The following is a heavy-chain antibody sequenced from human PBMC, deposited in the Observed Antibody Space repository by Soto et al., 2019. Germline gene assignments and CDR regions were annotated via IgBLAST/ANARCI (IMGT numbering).Heavy chain of an antibody. CDR1: GYTFTGYY. V-gene: IGHV1-2*02. CDR3: AKGGAIVAAGTRAYLYNAMDV. Sequence: ASVKVSCKASGYTFTGYYVHCVRQAPGQGLEWMGWINPNSGDTYLAQRFQGRVTMNRDTSIGTAYMELRGLTSDDTAEYYCAKGGAIVAAGTRAYLYNAMDVWGQGTTVTAP. J-gene: IGHJ6*02. CDR2: INPNSGDT. D-gene: IGHD1-26*01.